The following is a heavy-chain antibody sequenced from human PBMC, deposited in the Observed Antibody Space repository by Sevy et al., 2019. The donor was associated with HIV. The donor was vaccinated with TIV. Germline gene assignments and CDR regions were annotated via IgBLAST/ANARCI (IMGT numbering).Heavy chain of an antibody. Sequence: TLSLTCAISGDSVSSNSAAWNWIRQSPSRGLEWLGRTYYRSKWYNDYAVSVKSRITINPDTSKNQFSLQLNSVPPEDTAVYYCASSNANYYDSSGYYTTGYYYGMDVWGQGTTVTVSS. V-gene: IGHV6-1*01. J-gene: IGHJ6*02. CDR1: GDSVSSNSAA. CDR2: TYYRSKWYN. CDR3: ASSNANYYDSSGYYTTGYYYGMDV. D-gene: IGHD3-22*01.